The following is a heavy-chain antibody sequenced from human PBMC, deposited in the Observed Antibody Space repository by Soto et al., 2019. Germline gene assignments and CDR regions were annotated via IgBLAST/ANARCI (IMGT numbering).Heavy chain of an antibody. D-gene: IGHD6-19*01. CDR2: ISSSGSA. J-gene: IGHJ4*02. CDR3: AKVPSSGWPTIFDY. Sequence: GGSLRLSCAASGFTFSDYFMTWIRQAPGKGLQWVSYISSSGSANYADSVKGRFTISRDNSKNTLYLQMNSLRAEDTAVYYCAKVPSSGWPTIFDYWGQGTLVTVSS. CDR1: GFTFSDYF. V-gene: IGHV3-11*03.